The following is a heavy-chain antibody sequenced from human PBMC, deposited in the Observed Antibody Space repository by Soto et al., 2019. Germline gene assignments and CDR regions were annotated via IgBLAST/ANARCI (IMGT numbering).Heavy chain of an antibody. CDR1: GYTFTGYY. CDR3: ASRGVVRQLSTWFEP. Sequence: ASVKVSCKASGYTFTGYYMHWVRQAPGQGLEWMGWINPNSGGTNYAQKFQGRVTMTRDTSISTAYMELSRLRSDDTAVYYCASRGVVRQLSTWFEPWGQGTLVNVS. V-gene: IGHV1-2*02. D-gene: IGHD3-3*01. CDR2: INPNSGGT. J-gene: IGHJ5*02.